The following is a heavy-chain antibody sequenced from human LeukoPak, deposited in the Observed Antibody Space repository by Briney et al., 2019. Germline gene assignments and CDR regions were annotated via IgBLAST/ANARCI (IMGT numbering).Heavy chain of an antibody. Sequence: GGSLRLSCAASGFTFSNYNMNWVRQAPGKGLEWVSSISSSSTYIYYADSLKGRFTISRDNAKNSLYLQMNSLRAEDTAVYYCARDLGGGWFDPGGQGTLVTVSS. D-gene: IGHD3-10*01. CDR2: ISSSSTYI. J-gene: IGHJ5*02. CDR1: GFTFSNYN. CDR3: ARDLGGGWFDP. V-gene: IGHV3-21*01.